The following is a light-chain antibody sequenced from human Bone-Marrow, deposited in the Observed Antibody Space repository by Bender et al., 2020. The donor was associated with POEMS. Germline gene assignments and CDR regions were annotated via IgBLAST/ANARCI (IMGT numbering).Light chain of an antibody. CDR2: DVT. J-gene: IGLJ2*01. CDR3: SSYAGGRTI. CDR1: SSDVGGYNS. V-gene: IGLV2-14*03. Sequence: QSALTQLASVFGSPGQSISIACTGSSSDVGGYNSVSWYQHYPGRAPQFIIYDVTNRPSGVSNRFSGSKSGNTASLTISGLRAEDEADYYCSSYAGGRTIFGGGTKLTVL.